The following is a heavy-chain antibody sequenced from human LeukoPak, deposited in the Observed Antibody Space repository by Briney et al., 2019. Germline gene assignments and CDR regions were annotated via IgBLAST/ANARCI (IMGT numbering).Heavy chain of an antibody. Sequence: GGSLRLSCVASGFTFSSSWMNWVRQAPGRGLEWVANIKGDGSEEYYVDSVEGRFTISRDNAKNSLYLQMNNLRAEDTAVYYCGVVFWGQGTLVTVPS. V-gene: IGHV3-7*01. CDR3: GVVF. CDR2: IKGDGSEE. CDR1: GFTFSSSW. J-gene: IGHJ4*02.